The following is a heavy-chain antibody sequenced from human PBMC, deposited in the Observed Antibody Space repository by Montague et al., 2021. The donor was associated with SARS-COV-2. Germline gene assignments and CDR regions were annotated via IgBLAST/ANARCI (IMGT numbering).Heavy chain of an antibody. D-gene: IGHD6-13*01. Sequence: SETLSLTCTVSGGSISSRSYYWGWIRQPPGKGLEWIGSIYYSGSTYYNPSLKSRVTISVDTSKNQFSLKLSSVTAADTAVYYCARHLKVSYYIAAPGALDYWGQGTLVTVSS. V-gene: IGHV4-39*01. J-gene: IGHJ4*02. CDR1: GGSISSRSYY. CDR3: ARHLKVSYYIAAPGALDY. CDR2: IYYSGST.